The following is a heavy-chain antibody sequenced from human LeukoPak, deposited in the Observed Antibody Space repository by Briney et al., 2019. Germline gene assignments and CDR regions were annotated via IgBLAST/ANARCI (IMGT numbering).Heavy chain of an antibody. Sequence: GGSLRLSCGASGFTFSSHWMSWVRQTPGKGLEWVANIRYDGNEKLFVDSVKGRFTISRDNVRNSLYLQMDSLRAEDTAVYYCARGYFDWLTTPGSFDYWGQGTLVTVSS. CDR3: ARGYFDWLTTPGSFDY. V-gene: IGHV3-7*04. D-gene: IGHD3-9*01. J-gene: IGHJ4*02. CDR1: GFTFSSHW. CDR2: IRYDGNEK.